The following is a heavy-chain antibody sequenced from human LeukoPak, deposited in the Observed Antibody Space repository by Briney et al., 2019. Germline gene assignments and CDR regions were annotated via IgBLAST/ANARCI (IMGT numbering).Heavy chain of an antibody. V-gene: IGHV4-34*01. D-gene: IGHD1-26*01. CDR1: GGSFSGYY. CDR2: INHSGST. CDR3: ARHPTVGSGTYYGYYYYGMDV. Sequence: SETLSLTCAVYGGSFSGYYWSWIRQPPGKGLEWIGEINHSGSTNYNPSLKSRVTISVDTSKNQFSLKLSSVTTADTAVYYCARHPTVGSGTYYGYYYYGMDVWGQGTTVTVSS. J-gene: IGHJ6*02.